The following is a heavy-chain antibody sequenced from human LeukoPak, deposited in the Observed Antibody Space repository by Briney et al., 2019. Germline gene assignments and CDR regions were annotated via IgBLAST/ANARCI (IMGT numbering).Heavy chain of an antibody. Sequence: PSETLSLTCTVYSGLVSSDYWTWIRQPPGKGLEWVGYIFSNGNTEYSPSLESRVTMSVDTSKNQFSLKLSSVTAADTAVYYCARAADMVRGVIGAFNIWSQGTMVTVS. J-gene: IGHJ3*02. CDR3: ARAADMVRGVIGAFNI. D-gene: IGHD3-10*01. V-gene: IGHV4-59*02. CDR1: SGLVSSDY. CDR2: IFSNGNT.